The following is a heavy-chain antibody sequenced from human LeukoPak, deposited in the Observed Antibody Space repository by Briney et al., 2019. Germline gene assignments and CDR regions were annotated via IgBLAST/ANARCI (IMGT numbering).Heavy chain of an antibody. CDR3: ARDTTVVRNFDY. V-gene: IGHV3-30*04. CDR2: ISYDGSNK. D-gene: IGHD4-23*01. J-gene: IGHJ4*02. Sequence: GGSLRLSCAASGFTFSSYAMHWVRQAPGKGLEGVAVISYDGSNKYYADSVKGRFTISRDNSKNTLYLQMNRLRAEDTAVYYCARDTTVVRNFDYWGQGTLVTVSS. CDR1: GFTFSSYA.